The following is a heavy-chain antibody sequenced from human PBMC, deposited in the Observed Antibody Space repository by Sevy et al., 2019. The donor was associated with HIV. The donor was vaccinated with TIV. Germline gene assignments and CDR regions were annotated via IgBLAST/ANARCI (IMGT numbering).Heavy chain of an antibody. Sequence: GGSLRLSYAASGFTFSKYGMHWVRQAPGKGLEWVAVISYDGGNKYYADSVKGRFTISKDNFKNTLYLQMNSLRAEDTAIYYCAKPGKFSGSYLDAFDIWGQGTMVTVSS. CDR2: ISYDGGNK. CDR3: AKPGKFSGSYLDAFDI. J-gene: IGHJ3*02. D-gene: IGHD1-26*01. V-gene: IGHV3-30*18. CDR1: GFTFSKYG.